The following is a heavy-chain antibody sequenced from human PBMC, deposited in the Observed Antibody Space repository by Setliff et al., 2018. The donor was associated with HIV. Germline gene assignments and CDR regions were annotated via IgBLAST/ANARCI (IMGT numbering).Heavy chain of an antibody. CDR2: ISAYNGNT. D-gene: IGHD5-18*01. CDR1: GNSFHSYA. J-gene: IGHJ4*02. V-gene: IGHV1-18*01. CDR3: AAWDPSRGYSYGYFDY. Sequence: GASVKVSCKASGNSFHSYAFNWVRQAPGQGLEWMGWISAYNGNTNYAQKLQGRVTMTTDTSTSTAYMELRSLRSDDTAVYYCAAWDPSRGYSYGYFDYWGQGTLVTVSS.